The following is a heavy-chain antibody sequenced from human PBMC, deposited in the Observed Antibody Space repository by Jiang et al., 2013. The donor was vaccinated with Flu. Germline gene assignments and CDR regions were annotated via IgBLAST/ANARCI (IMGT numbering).Heavy chain of an antibody. CDR1: GYTFTGYY. J-gene: IGHJ6*02. Sequence: SGAEVKKPGASVKVSCKASGYTFTGYYMHWVRQAPGQGLEWMGWINPNSGGTNYAQKFQGWVTMTRDTSISTAYMELSRLRSDDTAVYYCARDLILTTPRVFSGMDVWGQGTTVTVSS. CDR3: ARDLILTTPRVFSGMDV. D-gene: IGHD3/OR15-3a*01. CDR2: INPNSGGT. V-gene: IGHV1-2*04.